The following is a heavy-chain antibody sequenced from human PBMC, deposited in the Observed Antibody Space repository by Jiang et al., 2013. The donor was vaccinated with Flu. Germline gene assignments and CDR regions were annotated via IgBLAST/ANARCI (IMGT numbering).Heavy chain of an antibody. J-gene: IGHJ4*02. Sequence: GLVKPSETLSLTCTVSGGSISSSSYYWGWIRQPPGKGLEWIGSIYYSGSTYYNPSLKSRVTISVDTSKNQFSLKLSSVTAADTAVYYCARRSQQPWVPAFDYWGQGTLVTVSS. CDR1: GGSISSSSYY. V-gene: IGHV4-39*01. D-gene: IGHD2-2*01. CDR2: IYYSGST. CDR3: ARRSQQPWVPAFDY.